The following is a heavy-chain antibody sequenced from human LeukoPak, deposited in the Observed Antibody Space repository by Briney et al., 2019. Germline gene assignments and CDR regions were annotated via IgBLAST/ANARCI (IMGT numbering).Heavy chain of an antibody. CDR1: GRSISSYY. V-gene: IGHV4-59*01. CDR2: IYYSGST. J-gene: IGHJ4*02. CDR3: ARGVFLDY. Sequence: PSETLSLTCTVSGRSISSYYWSWIRQPPGKGLVWIGYIYYSGSTNYNPSLKSRVTISVDTSKNQFCLKLSSVTAADTAVYYCARGVFLDYWGQGTLVTVSS.